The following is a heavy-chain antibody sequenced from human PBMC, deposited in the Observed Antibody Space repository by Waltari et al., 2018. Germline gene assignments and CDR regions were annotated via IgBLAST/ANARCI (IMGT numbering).Heavy chain of an antibody. CDR2: ISWDGGRT. CDR1: GFTFDDYA. J-gene: IGHJ4*02. Sequence: EVQLVESGGVVVQPGGSLRLSCAASGFTFDDYAMHWVRQAPGKGLEWVSLISWDGGRTYYADSVKGRFTISRDNSKNSLYLQMNSLRAEDTALYYCGVHCSSTSCLVDYWGQGTLVTVSS. D-gene: IGHD2-2*01. V-gene: IGHV3-43D*04. CDR3: GVHCSSTSCLVDY.